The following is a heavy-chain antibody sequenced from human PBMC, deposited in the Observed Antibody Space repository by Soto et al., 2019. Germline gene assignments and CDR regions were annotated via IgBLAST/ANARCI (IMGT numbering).Heavy chain of an antibody. V-gene: IGHV3-30*03. CDR1: GFTFSSYG. D-gene: IGHD1-26*01. J-gene: IGHJ4*02. CDR2: ISYDGSNK. CDR3: TRSPYSVSYLAYFDY. Sequence: QVQLVESGGGVVQPGRSLRLSCAASGFTFSSYGMHWVRQAPGKGLEWVAVISYDGSNKYYADSVKGRFTISRDNSKNTLYLQMNSLRAEHTAVYYCTRSPYSVSYLAYFDYWGQGTLVTVSS.